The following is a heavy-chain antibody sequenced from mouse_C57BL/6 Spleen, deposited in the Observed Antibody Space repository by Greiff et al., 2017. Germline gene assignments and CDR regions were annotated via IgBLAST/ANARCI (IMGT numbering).Heavy chain of an antibody. Sequence: VKLMESGPELVKPGASVKLSCKASGYTFTSYDINWVKQRPGQGLEWIGWIYPRDGSTKYNEKFKGKATLTVDTSASTAYMELHSLTSEDSAVYVGARRGDGYDGGGCDYWGQGTTLTVSS. V-gene: IGHV1-85*01. J-gene: IGHJ2*01. CDR2: IYPRDGST. CDR3: ARRGDGYDGGGCDY. D-gene: IGHD2-2*01. CDR1: GYTFTSYD.